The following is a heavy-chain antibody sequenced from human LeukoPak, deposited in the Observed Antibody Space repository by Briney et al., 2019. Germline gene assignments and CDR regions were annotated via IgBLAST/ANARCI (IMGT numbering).Heavy chain of an antibody. V-gene: IGHV3-7*03. D-gene: IGHD3-16*01. CDR3: ARGGGLDV. CDR2: INHNGNVN. J-gene: IGHJ6*02. Sequence: GGSLRLSCAASEFTFSSYWMNWARQAPGKGLEWVASINHNGNVNYYVDSVKGRFTISRDNAKNSLYLQMSNLRAEDAAVYFCARGGGLDVWGQGATVTVSS. CDR1: EFTFSSYW.